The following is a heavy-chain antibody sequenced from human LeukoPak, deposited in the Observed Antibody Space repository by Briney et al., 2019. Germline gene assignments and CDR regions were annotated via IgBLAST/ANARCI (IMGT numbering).Heavy chain of an antibody. V-gene: IGHV1-46*01. CDR2: INPNGGGT. J-gene: IGHJ5*02. D-gene: IGHD6-13*01. CDR1: GYRFTSYY. Sequence: ASVKIFCKASGYRFTSYYLNWLRQAPGQGLEWMGIINPNGGGTTYTEKFQGRVTMTRDTSTSTVYMELSSLRPEDTAVYYCARDPISSNWPRGHFFDPWGQGTLVTVSS. CDR3: ARDPISSNWPRGHFFDP.